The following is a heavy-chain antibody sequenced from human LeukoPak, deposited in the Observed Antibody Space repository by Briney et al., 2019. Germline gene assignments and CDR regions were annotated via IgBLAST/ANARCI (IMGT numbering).Heavy chain of an antibody. Sequence: PGGSLRLSCAASGFDFSSYGMSWVRQSPGKGLEWVSTFSASSTSTYYADSVKGRFTISRDNSKNTLYLQMNSLRAEDTAVYYCVKDDNSGWFPPLDFWGQGTLVTVSS. CDR3: VKDDNSGWFPPLDF. J-gene: IGHJ4*02. D-gene: IGHD6-19*01. CDR1: GFDFSSYG. CDR2: FSASSTST. V-gene: IGHV3-23*01.